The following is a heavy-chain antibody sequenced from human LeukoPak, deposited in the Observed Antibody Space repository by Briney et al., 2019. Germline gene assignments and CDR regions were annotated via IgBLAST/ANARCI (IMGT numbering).Heavy chain of an antibody. D-gene: IGHD3-3*01. Sequence: SETLSLTCAVYGGSFSGYYWSWIRQPPGKGLEWIGEINHSGSTNYNPSLKSRVTISVDTSKNQFPLKLSSVTAADTAVCYCARHQRLPSRFLEWSAYYYYMDVWGKGTTVTVSS. V-gene: IGHV4-34*01. CDR1: GGSFSGYY. J-gene: IGHJ6*03. CDR3: ARHQRLPSRFLEWSAYYYYMDV. CDR2: INHSGST.